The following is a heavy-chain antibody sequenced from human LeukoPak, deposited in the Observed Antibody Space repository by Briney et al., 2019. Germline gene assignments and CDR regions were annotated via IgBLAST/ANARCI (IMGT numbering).Heavy chain of an antibody. D-gene: IGHD2-15*01. CDR1: GFTFSDYA. CDR3: VRTDCSGGSCYPNFDY. V-gene: IGHV3-30*04. CDR2: VSYDGSNK. J-gene: IGHJ4*02. Sequence: GGSLRLSCTASGFTFSDYAIHWVRQAPGKGLEWVAVVSYDGSNKYYADSVKGRFTISRDNSKNTLYLQMNSLRAEDTALYYCVRTDCSGGSCYPNFDYWGQGTLVTDSS.